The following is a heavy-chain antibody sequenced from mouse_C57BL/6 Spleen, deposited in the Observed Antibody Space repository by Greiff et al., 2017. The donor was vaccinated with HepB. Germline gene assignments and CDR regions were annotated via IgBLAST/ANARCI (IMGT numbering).Heavy chain of an antibody. CDR2: ISNLAYSI. CDR3: ARQRGTRDAMDY. V-gene: IGHV5-15*04. D-gene: IGHD3-3*01. Sequence: EVKVEESGGGLVQPGGSLKLSCAASGFTFSDYGMAWVRQAPRKGPEWVAFISNLAYSIYYADTVTGRFTISRENAKNTLYLEMSSLRSEDTAMYYCARQRGTRDAMDYWGQGTSVTVSS. CDR1: GFTFSDYG. J-gene: IGHJ4*01.